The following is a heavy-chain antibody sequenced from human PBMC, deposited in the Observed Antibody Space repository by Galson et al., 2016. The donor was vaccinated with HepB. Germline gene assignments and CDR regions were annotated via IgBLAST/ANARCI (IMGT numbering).Heavy chain of an antibody. V-gene: IGHV3-21*01. CDR1: GFTFSSYS. Sequence: SLRLSCAASGFTFSSYSMNWVRQAPGKGLEWVSSISRSSSYIYYADSVKGRFTISRDNAKSSLYLQMNSLRAEDTAVYYCARDWIPYYYYGMDVWGQGTTVTVSS. CDR2: ISRSSSYI. J-gene: IGHJ6*02. CDR3: ARDWIPYYYYGMDV. D-gene: IGHD5-18*01.